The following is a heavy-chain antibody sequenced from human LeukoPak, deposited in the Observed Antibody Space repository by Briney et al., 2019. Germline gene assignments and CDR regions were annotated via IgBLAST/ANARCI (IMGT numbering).Heavy chain of an antibody. CDR3: ARLSTVTTGGY. Sequence: PGGTLRLSCAASGFTFSSYSMNWVRQAPGKGLEWVSYISSSSSTIYYADSVKGRFTISRDNAKNSLYLQMNSLRAEDTAVYYCARLSTVTTGGYWGQGTLVTVSP. D-gene: IGHD4-11*01. CDR2: ISSSSSTI. V-gene: IGHV3-48*01. J-gene: IGHJ4*02. CDR1: GFTFSSYS.